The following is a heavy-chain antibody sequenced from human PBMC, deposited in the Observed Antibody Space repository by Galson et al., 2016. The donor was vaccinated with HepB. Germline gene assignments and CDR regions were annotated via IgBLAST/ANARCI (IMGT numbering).Heavy chain of an antibody. CDR1: GFPFSNYD. CDR2: ISASGSDT. CDR3: AKSSVLVVTRLLYFDV. D-gene: IGHD2-8*02. J-gene: IGHJ2*01. Sequence: SLRLSCAASGFPFSNYDMRWVRQTPEKGLEWVSGISASGSDTYYTHSVRGRFTISRDNSKNTLFLQMNSLTAEDTAVYYCAKSSVLVVTRLLYFDVWGRGTRVTVSS. V-gene: IGHV3-23*01.